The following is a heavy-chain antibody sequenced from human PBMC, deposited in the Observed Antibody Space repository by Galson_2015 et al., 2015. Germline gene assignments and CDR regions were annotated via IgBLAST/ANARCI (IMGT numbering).Heavy chain of an antibody. D-gene: IGHD2-15*01. CDR1: GGTFSSYA. Sequence: CKASGGTFSSYAISWVRQAPGQGLEWMGGIIPIFGTANYAQKFQGRVTITADESTSTAYMELSSLRSEDTAVYYCAGGYCSGGSCEGGVIDYSGQGTLVTVSS. V-gene: IGHV1-69*01. CDR3: AGGYCSGGSCEGGVIDY. CDR2: IIPIFGTA. J-gene: IGHJ4*02.